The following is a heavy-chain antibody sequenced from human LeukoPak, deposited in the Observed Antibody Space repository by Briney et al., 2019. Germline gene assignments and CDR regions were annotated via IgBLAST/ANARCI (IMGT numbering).Heavy chain of an antibody. Sequence: GESLKISCKGSGYRFSNYWIGWVRQMPGKGLEWMGIIYGDDSDTRYSPSFQGQVTISADKSISTAYLQWSSLKASDTAIYYCARYQRMHVGKSDYFYGMDVWGQGTTVTVSS. CDR2: IYGDDSDT. CDR3: ARYQRMHVGKSDYFYGMDV. J-gene: IGHJ6*02. V-gene: IGHV5-51*01. D-gene: IGHD2-8*01. CDR1: GYRFSNYW.